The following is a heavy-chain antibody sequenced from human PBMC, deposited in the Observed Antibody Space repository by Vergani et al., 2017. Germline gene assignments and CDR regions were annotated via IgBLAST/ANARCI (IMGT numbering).Heavy chain of an antibody. CDR3: ASTFDRGY. D-gene: IGHD3-16*01. V-gene: IGHV3-23*03. CDR2: IYSGGST. CDR1: GFTFSSYA. J-gene: IGHJ4*02. Sequence: EVQLLESGGGLVQPGGSLRLSCAASGFTFSSYAMSWVRQAPRKGLEWVSVIYSGGSTYYADSVKGRFTISRDNSKNTLYLQMNSLRAEDTAVYYCASTFDRGYWGQGTLVTVSS.